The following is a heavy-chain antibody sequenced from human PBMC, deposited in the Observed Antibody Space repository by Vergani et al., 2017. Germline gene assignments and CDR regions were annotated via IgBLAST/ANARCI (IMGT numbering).Heavy chain of an antibody. Sequence: QVQLVESGGGVVQPGRSLRLSCAASGFTFSRYAMHWVRQAPGKGLEWVAVISYDGSNKYYADSVKGRFTISRDNSKNTLYRQMNSLRAEDTAVYYCARDGGVDIVVVPAAFDYWGQGTLVTVSS. CDR3: ARDGGVDIVVVPAAFDY. CDR1: GFTFSRYA. J-gene: IGHJ4*02. D-gene: IGHD2-2*01. V-gene: IGHV3-30-3*01. CDR2: ISYDGSNK.